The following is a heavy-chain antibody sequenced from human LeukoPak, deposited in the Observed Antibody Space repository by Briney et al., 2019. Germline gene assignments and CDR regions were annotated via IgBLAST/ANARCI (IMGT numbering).Heavy chain of an antibody. CDR2: IYYSGST. J-gene: IGHJ4*02. D-gene: IGHD1-26*01. CDR3: ARGDSGSQGFL. Sequence: SETLSLTCAVYSGSFSGYYWSWIRQPPGKGLEWIGYIYYSGSTYYNPSLKSRVTISVDTSKNQFSLKLSSVTAADTAVYYCARGDSGSQGFLWGQGTLVTVSS. CDR1: SGSFSGYY. V-gene: IGHV4-30-4*08.